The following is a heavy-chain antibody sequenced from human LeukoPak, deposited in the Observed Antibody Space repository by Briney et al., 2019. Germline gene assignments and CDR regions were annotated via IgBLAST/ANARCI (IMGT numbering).Heavy chain of an antibody. V-gene: IGHV3-49*04. CDR1: GFTFGDYA. Sequence: GGSLRLSCTASGFTFGDYAVTWVRQAPGKGLEWVGFIRSIPYGGTTEYAASVKGRLTISRDESKSIAYLQMNSLKTEDTAVYYCTREGRFGDYGGGSDYWGQGTLVTVSS. J-gene: IGHJ4*02. CDR2: IRSIPYGGTT. CDR3: TREGRFGDYGGGSDY. D-gene: IGHD4-23*01.